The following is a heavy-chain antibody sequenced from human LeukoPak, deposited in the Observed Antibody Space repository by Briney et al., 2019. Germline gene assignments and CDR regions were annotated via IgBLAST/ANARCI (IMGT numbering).Heavy chain of an antibody. CDR2: LYDGGIT. D-gene: IGHD3-22*01. V-gene: IGHV3-66*01. Sequence: GGSLRLSCAASGFTVSTKFMSWGRQAPGKGLEWVSVLYDGGITYYADSVKGRFTISGDNSKNMLFLQMNSLRAEDTAVYYCARFYDTSGYLDCWGQGTLVTVSS. CDR3: ARFYDTSGYLDC. J-gene: IGHJ4*02. CDR1: GFTVSTKF.